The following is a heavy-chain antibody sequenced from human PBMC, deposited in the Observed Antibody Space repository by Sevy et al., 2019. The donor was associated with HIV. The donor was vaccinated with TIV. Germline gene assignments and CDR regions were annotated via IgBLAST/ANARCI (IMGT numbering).Heavy chain of an antibody. J-gene: IGHJ4*02. CDR3: ARDGTIAVAGTLYFDY. D-gene: IGHD6-19*01. CDR1: GGSFSGYY. CDR2: INDSGST. V-gene: IGHV4-34*01. Sequence: SETLSLTCAVYGGSFSGYYWSWIRQPPGKGLEWIGEINDSGSTNYNPSLKSRVTISVDTSKNQFSLKLSSVTAADTAVYYCARDGTIAVAGTLYFDYWGQGTLVTVSS.